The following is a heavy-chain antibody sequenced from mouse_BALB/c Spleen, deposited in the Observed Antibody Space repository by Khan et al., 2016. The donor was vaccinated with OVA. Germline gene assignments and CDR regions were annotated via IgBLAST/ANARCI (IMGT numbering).Heavy chain of an antibody. CDR2: INTETGEP. CDR3: ARGWLLRGAWFAY. CDR1: GYTFTDYS. V-gene: IGHV9-2-1*01. J-gene: IGHJ3*01. D-gene: IGHD2-3*01. Sequence: QIQLVQSGPELKKPGETVKISCKASGYTFTDYSMHWVKQAPGKGLKWMGWINTETGEPTYADDFKGRFAFSLETSASTAYLQINNLKNEVTATYFCARGWLLRGAWFAYWGQGTLVTVSA.